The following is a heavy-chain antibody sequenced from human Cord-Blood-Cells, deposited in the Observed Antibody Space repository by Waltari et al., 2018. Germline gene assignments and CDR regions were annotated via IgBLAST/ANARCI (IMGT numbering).Heavy chain of an antibody. J-gene: IGHJ5*02. V-gene: IGHV4-34*01. CDR1: GGSFSGYY. D-gene: IGHD2-2*02. CDR2: INHSGST. Sequence: QVQLQQWGAGRLKPSETLSLTCAVYGGSFSGYYWGWYRQPPGKGLEWIGEINHSGSTNYNPSLKSRVTISVDTSKNQFSLKLSSVTAADTAVYYCARVDCSSTSCYKNWFDPWGQGTLVTVSS. CDR3: ARVDCSSTSCYKNWFDP.